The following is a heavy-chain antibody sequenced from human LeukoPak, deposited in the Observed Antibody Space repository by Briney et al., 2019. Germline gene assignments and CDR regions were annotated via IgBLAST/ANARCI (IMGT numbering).Heavy chain of an antibody. D-gene: IGHD5-12*01. V-gene: IGHV3-11*01. CDR3: AREVVATRAPDY. J-gene: IGHJ4*02. CDR2: ISSSGSTI. CDR1: GFTFSDYY. Sequence: PGGSLRLSCAASGFTFSDYYMSWIRQAPGKGLEWVSYISSSGSTIYYADSVKGRFTISGDNAKNSLYLQMNSLRAEDTAVYYCAREVVATRAPDYWGQGTLVTVSS.